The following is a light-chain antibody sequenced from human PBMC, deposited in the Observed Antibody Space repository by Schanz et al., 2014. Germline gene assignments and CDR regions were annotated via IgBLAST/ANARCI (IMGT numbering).Light chain of an antibody. J-gene: IGLJ1*01. V-gene: IGLV2-14*01. CDR1: SSDVGGYNY. CDR3: SSYTSISTLNYV. Sequence: QSVLTQPASVSASPGQSITISCTGTSSDVGGYNYVSWYQQYPGKAPKLIIYDVSNRPSGVSNRFSGSRSGNTASLTISGLQAEDEADYYCSSYTSISTLNYVFGSGTKVTVL. CDR2: DVS.